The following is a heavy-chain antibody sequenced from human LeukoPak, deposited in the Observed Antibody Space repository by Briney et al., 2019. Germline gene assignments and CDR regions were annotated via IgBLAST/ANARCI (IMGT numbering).Heavy chain of an antibody. CDR1: GYTFTGYY. Sequence: ASVKVSCKASGYTFTGYYMYWVRQAPGQGLEWMGWISAYNGNTNYAQKLQGRVTMTTDTSTSTAYMELRSLRSDDTAVYYCARSPYYDFWSGYYTKDYWGQGTLVTVSS. V-gene: IGHV1-18*04. D-gene: IGHD3-3*01. CDR2: ISAYNGNT. J-gene: IGHJ4*02. CDR3: ARSPYYDFWSGYYTKDY.